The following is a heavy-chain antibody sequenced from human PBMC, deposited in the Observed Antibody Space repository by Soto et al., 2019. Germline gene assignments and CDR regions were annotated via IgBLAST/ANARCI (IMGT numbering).Heavy chain of an antibody. Sequence: QITLKESGPTLVKPTQTLTLTCTFSGFSRSTNGVGVGWIRQPPGKALEWLALIYWDGDKRYSPSLRSRLTLTKDTSKNQVVLTMTNMDPVDTATYYCARRRDGTYALDYWGQGTLVTVAS. CDR3: ARRRDGTYALDY. J-gene: IGHJ4*02. CDR2: IYWDGDK. CDR1: GFSRSTNGVG. D-gene: IGHD1-26*01. V-gene: IGHV2-5*02.